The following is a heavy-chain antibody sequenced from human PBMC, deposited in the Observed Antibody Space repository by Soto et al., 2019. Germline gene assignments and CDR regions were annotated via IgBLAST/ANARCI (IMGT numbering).Heavy chain of an antibody. V-gene: IGHV3-11*06. CDR2: ITSSRSNFT. CDR1: GFAFSDYY. Sequence: PVGSLRLSCAASGFAFSDYYMSWIRQAPGKGLEWVAYITSSRSNFTNYADSVRGRFTISRDNARNSVSLQMNSLRPEDTAVYYCVRDRGYSGYTFRGQGTQVTVSS. J-gene: IGHJ4*02. CDR3: VRDRGYSGYTF. D-gene: IGHD5-12*01.